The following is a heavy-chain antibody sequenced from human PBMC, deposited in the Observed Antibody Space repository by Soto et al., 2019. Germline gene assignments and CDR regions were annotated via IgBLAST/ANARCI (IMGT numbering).Heavy chain of an antibody. CDR2: IYPGDSDT. J-gene: IGHJ3*02. CDR3: ARRNSYGVAFDI. V-gene: IGHV5-51*01. D-gene: IGHD5-18*01. Sequence: GESLKISCQSSGYSFTTYWIGCVRQVPGKGLEWMGIIYPGDSDTRYSPSFQGQVTISADKSISTAYLQWSSLKASDTAMYYCARRNSYGVAFDIWGQGTMVTV. CDR1: GYSFTTYW.